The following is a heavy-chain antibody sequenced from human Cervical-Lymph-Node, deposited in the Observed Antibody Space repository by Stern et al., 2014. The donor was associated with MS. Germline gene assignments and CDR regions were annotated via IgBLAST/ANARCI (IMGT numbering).Heavy chain of an antibody. CDR1: GYTFTNNA. Sequence: QVQLVQSGSELKKPGASVKLSCKASGYTFTNNAINWVRQAPGQGLEWMGWINTNTRNPTYAQDFTGRFVCSLDTSVSTAYLQINSLKTEDTAVYYCARVARSAYHIDYWGQGTLVTVS. J-gene: IGHJ4*02. V-gene: IGHV7-4-1*02. CDR3: ARVARSAYHIDY. D-gene: IGHD3-16*01. CDR2: INTNTRNP.